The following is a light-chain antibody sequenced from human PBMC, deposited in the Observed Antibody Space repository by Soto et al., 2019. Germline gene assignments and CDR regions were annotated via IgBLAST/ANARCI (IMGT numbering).Light chain of an antibody. CDR3: AAWDGSLKAYV. V-gene: IGLV1-44*01. Sequence: QSVLTQPPSTSGTPGQRVTISCSGSSSNIGSNTVNWYQQLPGTAPKLLIYRNNQRPSGVPDRFSGSKSGTSASLAISGLQSEDEADYYCAAWDGSLKAYVFANGTKVTVL. J-gene: IGLJ1*01. CDR1: SSNIGSNT. CDR2: RNN.